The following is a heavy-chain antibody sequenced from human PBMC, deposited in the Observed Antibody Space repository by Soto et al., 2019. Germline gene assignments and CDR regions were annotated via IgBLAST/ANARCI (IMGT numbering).Heavy chain of an antibody. CDR1: GGTFSSST. D-gene: IGHD6-19*01. V-gene: IGHV1-69*02. CDR2: IIPILGIA. J-gene: IGHJ3*02. CDR3: ARPSSGWYAAFDI. Sequence: QVQLVQSGAEVKKPGSSVKVSCKASGGTFSSSTISWVRQAPGQGLEWMGRIIPILGIANYAQKFQGRVTITADKSTSTAYMELSSLRSEDTAVYYCARPSSGWYAAFDIWGQGTMVTVSS.